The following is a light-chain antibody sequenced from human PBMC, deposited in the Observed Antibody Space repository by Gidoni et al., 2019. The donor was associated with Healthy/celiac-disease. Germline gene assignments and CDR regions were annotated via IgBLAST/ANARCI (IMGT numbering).Light chain of an antibody. CDR1: QSLLHSNGYNY. V-gene: IGKV2-28*01. Sequence: DIVMTQSPLSLPVTPGEAASISCRSSQSLLHSNGYNYLDWYLQKPGQSPQLLIYLGSNRASGVPDRFSGSGSGTDFTLKISRVEAEDVGVYYCMQALQTPWTFGQGTKVKSN. CDR3: MQALQTPWT. J-gene: IGKJ1*01. CDR2: LGS.